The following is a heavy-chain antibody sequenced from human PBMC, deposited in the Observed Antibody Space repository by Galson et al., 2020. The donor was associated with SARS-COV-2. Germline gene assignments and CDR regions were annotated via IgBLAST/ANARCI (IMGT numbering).Heavy chain of an antibody. CDR2: ISGSGDTT. CDR3: PRHFYAGSRYYAEAFDI. Sequence: QAGGSLRLSCAASGFTFSTYAMSWVRQAPGKGLEWLSSISGSGDTTDYADSVKGRFSISRDNSNNTLYLEMSSLSAGDTAVYYCPRHFYAGSRYYAEAFDIWGQGTMVTVSS. J-gene: IGHJ3*02. CDR1: GFTFSTYA. D-gene: IGHD3-22*01. V-gene: IGHV3-23*01.